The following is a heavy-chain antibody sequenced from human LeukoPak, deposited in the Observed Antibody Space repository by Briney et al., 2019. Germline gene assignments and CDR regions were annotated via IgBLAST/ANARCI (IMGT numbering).Heavy chain of an antibody. D-gene: IGHD3-22*01. CDR1: GFTFSNYA. CDR3: AAKGGYYDSSGYSN. V-gene: IGHV3-23*01. Sequence: GGSLRLSCAASGFTFSNYAMSWVRQAPGKGLEWVSAITGSGGSTFYADSVKGRFTISRDNSKNTLYLQMNSLRAEDTAVYYCAAKGGYYDSSGYSNWGQGTLVTVSS. CDR2: ITGSGGST. J-gene: IGHJ4*02.